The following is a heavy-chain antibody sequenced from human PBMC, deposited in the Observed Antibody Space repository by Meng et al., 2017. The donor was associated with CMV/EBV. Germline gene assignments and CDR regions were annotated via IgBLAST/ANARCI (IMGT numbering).Heavy chain of an antibody. CDR1: GGPFSSYA. J-gene: IGHJ4*02. CDR3: ARSIFGVVAYFDY. D-gene: IGHD3-3*01. CDR2: IIPIFGTA. Sequence: KASGGPFSSYAISWVRQAPGQGLEWMGGIIPIFGTANYAQKFQGRVTITTDESTSTAYMELSSLRSEDTAVYYCARSIFGVVAYFDYWGQGTLVTVSS. V-gene: IGHV1-69*05.